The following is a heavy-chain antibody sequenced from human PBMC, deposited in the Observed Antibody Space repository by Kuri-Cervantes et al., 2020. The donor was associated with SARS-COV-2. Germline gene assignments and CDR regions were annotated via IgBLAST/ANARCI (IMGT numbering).Heavy chain of an antibody. CDR1: GFTFRSYW. Sequence: GESLKISCAASGFTFRSYWMTWVHQALGKGLEWVANIKQDGSEKYYVDSVKGRFTISRDNAKNSLYLQMNSLRAEDTAVYYCARGVRSIAAHHAFDIWGQGTMVTVSS. CDR2: IKQDGSEK. J-gene: IGHJ3*02. D-gene: IGHD6-6*01. V-gene: IGHV3-7*01. CDR3: ARGVRSIAAHHAFDI.